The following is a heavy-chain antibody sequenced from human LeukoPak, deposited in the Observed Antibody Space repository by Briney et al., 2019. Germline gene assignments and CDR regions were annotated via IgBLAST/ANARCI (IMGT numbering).Heavy chain of an antibody. CDR2: ISNSGGST. D-gene: IGHD4-23*01. Sequence: GGSLRLSCAASGFTFSSYAMTWVRQAPGKGLEWVSAISNSGGSTHYADSVKGRFTISRDNFKSTLYLQMSSLRAEDTAVYYCAKIGFPTTVLTPGTVWWGQGTLVTVSS. CDR3: AKIGFPTTVLTPGTVW. V-gene: IGHV3-23*01. CDR1: GFTFSSYA. J-gene: IGHJ4*02.